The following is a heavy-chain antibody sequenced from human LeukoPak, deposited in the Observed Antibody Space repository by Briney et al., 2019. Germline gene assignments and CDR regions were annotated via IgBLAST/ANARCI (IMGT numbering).Heavy chain of an antibody. V-gene: IGHV3-21*01. CDR3: ARDLLVAITAGDYYGMDV. D-gene: IGHD2-15*01. CDR2: ISSSSSYI. CDR1: GFTFSSYS. J-gene: IGHJ6*02. Sequence: GRSLRLSCAASGFTFSSYSMNWVRQAPGKGLEWVSSISSSSSYIYYADSMKGRFTISRDNAKNSLYLQMNSLRAEGTAVYYCARDLLVAITAGDYYGMDVWGQGTTVTVSS.